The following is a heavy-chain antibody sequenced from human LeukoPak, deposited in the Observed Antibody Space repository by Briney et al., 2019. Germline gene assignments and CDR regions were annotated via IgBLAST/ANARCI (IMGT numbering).Heavy chain of an antibody. CDR3: ARAVVPGRMRGWFDP. J-gene: IGHJ5*02. D-gene: IGHD2-8*01. V-gene: IGHV1-46*01. CDR1: GYTFTSYY. Sequence: ASVKVSCKASGYTFTSYYMHWVRQAPGQGLEWMGIINPSGGSTSYAQKFQGRVTMTRDMSTSTVYMELSSLRSEDTAVYYCARAVVPGRMRGWFDPWGQGTLVTVSS. CDR2: INPSGGST.